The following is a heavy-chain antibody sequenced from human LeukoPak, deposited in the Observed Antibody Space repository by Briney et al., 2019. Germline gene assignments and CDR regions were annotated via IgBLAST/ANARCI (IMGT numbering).Heavy chain of an antibody. CDR1: GFIFSSDW. Sequence: PGGSLRLSCTGSGFIFSSDWMYWVRQAPGRGLLWVSRMNSDGSSTNYADSVKGRFTISRDNAKNTLYMQMNSLRAEDTAVYYCARGTSGMPIGDWGQGTLVTVSS. D-gene: IGHD1-1*01. V-gene: IGHV3-74*01. CDR3: ARGTSGMPIGD. J-gene: IGHJ4*02. CDR2: MNSDGSST.